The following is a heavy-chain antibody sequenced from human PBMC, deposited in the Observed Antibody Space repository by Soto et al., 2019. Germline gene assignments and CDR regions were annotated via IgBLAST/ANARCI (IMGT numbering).Heavy chain of an antibody. J-gene: IGHJ5*02. Sequence: SETLSLTCTVSGGSISSGGYYWSWIRQHPGKGLEWIGYIYYSGSTYYNPSLKSRVTISVDTSKNQFSLKLSSVTAADTAVYYCARESTPSYYDSSGYDNWFDPWGQGTLVTVSS. CDR2: IYYSGST. CDR1: GGSISSGGYY. V-gene: IGHV4-31*03. CDR3: ARESTPSYYDSSGYDNWFDP. D-gene: IGHD3-22*01.